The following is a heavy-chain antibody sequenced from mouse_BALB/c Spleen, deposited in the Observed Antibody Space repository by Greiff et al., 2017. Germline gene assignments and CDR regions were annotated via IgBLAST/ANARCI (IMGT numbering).Heavy chain of an antibody. V-gene: IGHV5-4*02. CDR3: ARDRWFAY. Sequence: DVKLVESGGGLVKPGGSLKLSCAASGFTFSDYYMYWVRQTPEKRLEWVATISDGGSYTYYPDSVKGRFTISRDNAKNNLYLQMSSLKSEDTAMYYCARDRWFAYWGQGTLVTVSA. CDR2: ISDGGSYT. J-gene: IGHJ3*01. CDR1: GFTFSDYY.